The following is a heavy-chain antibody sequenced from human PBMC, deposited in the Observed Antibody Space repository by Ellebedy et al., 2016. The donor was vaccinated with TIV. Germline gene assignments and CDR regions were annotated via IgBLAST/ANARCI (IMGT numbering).Heavy chain of an antibody. CDR3: ARDAMIWIFDS. D-gene: IGHD3-22*01. CDR1: GFTFTSYS. J-gene: IGHJ4*02. Sequence: PGGSLRLSCAASGFTFTSYSMNWVRQAPGKGLEWISYISNSDTIYYADSVRGRFTISRDKAKKSVYLQMTSLRVYDTGVYYCARDAMIWIFDSWGQGTLVTVSS. CDR2: ISNSDTI. V-gene: IGHV3-48*01.